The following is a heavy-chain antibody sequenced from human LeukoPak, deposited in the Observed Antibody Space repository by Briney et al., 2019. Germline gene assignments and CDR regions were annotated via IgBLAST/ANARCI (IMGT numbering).Heavy chain of an antibody. Sequence: SETLSLTCAVYGGSFSGYYWSWIRQPPGKGLEWIGYIYHSGSTYYNPSLKSRVTISVDRSKNQFSLKLSSVTAADTAVYYCARAGTGNNWFDPWGQGTLVTVSS. CDR2: IYHSGST. CDR1: GGSFSGYY. D-gene: IGHD1-1*01. CDR3: ARAGTGNNWFDP. V-gene: IGHV4-34*01. J-gene: IGHJ5*02.